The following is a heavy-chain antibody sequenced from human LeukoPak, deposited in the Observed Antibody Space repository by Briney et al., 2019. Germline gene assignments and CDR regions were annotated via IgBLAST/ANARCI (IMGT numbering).Heavy chain of an antibody. D-gene: IGHD1-26*01. V-gene: IGHV4-59*01. CDR3: VRDRGAS. Sequence: SETLSLTCTVSGGSISDYYWSWIRQPPGKGLEWIGYIHSAGRTNYNPSLKGRVTFSIDTSMNQYSLKLTSVTAADTAVYYCVRDRGASWGQGTLVTVSS. CDR1: GGSISDYY. CDR2: IHSAGRT. J-gene: IGHJ4*02.